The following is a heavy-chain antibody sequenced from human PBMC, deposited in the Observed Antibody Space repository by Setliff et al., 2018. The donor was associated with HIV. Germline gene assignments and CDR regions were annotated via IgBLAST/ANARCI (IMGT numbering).Heavy chain of an antibody. J-gene: IGHJ4*02. CDR1: GYTFINYD. CDR3: ARDYSPTFYYYDSSGTFDY. D-gene: IGHD3-22*01. Sequence: ASVKVSCKASGYTFINYDINWVRQATGQGLEWMGWMNPNSGNTGYAQKFQGRVTMTRNTSISTAYMELSSLRSEDTAVYYCARDYSPTFYYYDSSGTFDYWGQGTLVTVSS. CDR2: MNPNSGNT. V-gene: IGHV1-8*01.